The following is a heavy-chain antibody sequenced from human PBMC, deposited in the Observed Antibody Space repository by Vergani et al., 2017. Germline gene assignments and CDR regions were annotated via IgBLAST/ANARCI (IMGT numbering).Heavy chain of an antibody. CDR2: INHSGST. CDR3: ARSGRWLQFRDWVDP. Sequence: QVQLQQWGAGLLTPSETLSLTCAVYGGSFSGYYWSWIRQPPGKGLEWIGEINHSGSTNYNPSLKSRVTISVDTSKNQFSLKLSAVTAADTAVYYCARSGRWLQFRDWVDPWGQGTLVTVAS. CDR1: GGSFSGYY. V-gene: IGHV4-34*01. D-gene: IGHD5-24*01. J-gene: IGHJ5*02.